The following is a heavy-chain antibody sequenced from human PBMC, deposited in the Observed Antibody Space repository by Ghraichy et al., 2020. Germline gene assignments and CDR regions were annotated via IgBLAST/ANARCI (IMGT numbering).Heavy chain of an antibody. CDR1: GFTFSNFA. V-gene: IGHV3-23*01. CDR3: AKARGGNSGAFDI. Sequence: GGSLRLSCAASGFTFSNFAMSWVRQAPGKGLEWVSAISGGAGGTYYADSVKGRFTISRDNSKNTLSLQMNSLRAEDTAVYYCAKARGGNSGAFDIWGQGTMVTVSS. J-gene: IGHJ3*02. D-gene: IGHD4-23*01. CDR2: ISGGAGGT.